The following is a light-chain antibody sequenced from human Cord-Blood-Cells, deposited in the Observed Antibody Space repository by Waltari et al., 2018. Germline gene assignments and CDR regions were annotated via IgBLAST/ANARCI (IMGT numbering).Light chain of an antibody. CDR1: QGISSY. CDR2: AAS. Sequence: IRMTQSPSSFSASTGDRVTITCRASQGISSYLAWYQQKPGKAPKLLIYAASTLQSGVPSRFSGSGSGTDFTLTISCLQSEDFATYYCQQYYSYPPTFGQGTKVEIK. V-gene: IGKV1-8*01. J-gene: IGKJ1*01. CDR3: QQYYSYPPT.